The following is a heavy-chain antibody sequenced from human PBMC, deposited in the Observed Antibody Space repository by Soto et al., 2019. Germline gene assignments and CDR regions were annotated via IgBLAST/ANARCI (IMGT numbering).Heavy chain of an antibody. J-gene: IGHJ4*02. CDR3: AHVILGGTCVRGVTFDH. V-gene: IGHV2-5*02. CDR2: IYWDGDK. CDR1: GFSLDSTAVG. Sequence: QITLNESGPTLVKPMQTLTLTCNFSGFSLDSTAVGVGWLRQPPGKALECLALIYWDGDKRYNQSLKNRVIITKDTSKNQVVLTMTDMAPADTGTYFCAHVILGGTCVRGVTFDHWGQGVLVTVSS. D-gene: IGHD3-10*01.